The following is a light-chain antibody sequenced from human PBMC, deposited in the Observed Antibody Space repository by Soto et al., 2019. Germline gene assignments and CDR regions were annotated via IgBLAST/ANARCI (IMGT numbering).Light chain of an antibody. J-gene: IGKJ5*01. Sequence: IKMTHSPSTLSASVGDRFTITCRSSQSISSWLAWYQQKPGKAPKLLIYKASSLESGVPSRFSGSGSGTEFTLTISSLQPDDFATYYCQQYNSYLITFGQGTRLEIK. V-gene: IGKV1-5*03. CDR1: QSISSW. CDR2: KAS. CDR3: QQYNSYLIT.